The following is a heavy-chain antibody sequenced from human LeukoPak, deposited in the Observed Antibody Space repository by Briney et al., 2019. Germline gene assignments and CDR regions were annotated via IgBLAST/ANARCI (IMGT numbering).Heavy chain of an antibody. CDR2: IYYSGST. CDR3: ARDYWRGVWDV. D-gene: IGHD2-8*02. V-gene: IGHV4-59*01. Sequence: SETLSLTCTVSGGSISSYYWSWIRQPPGKGLEWIGYIYYSGSTNYNPSLKSRVTMSVDTSKNQFSLKLSSVTAADTAVYYCARDYWRGVWDVWGKGTTVTVSS. CDR1: GGSISSYY. J-gene: IGHJ6*04.